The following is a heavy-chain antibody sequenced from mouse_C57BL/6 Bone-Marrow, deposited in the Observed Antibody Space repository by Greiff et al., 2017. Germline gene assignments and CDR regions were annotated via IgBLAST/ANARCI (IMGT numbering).Heavy chain of an antibody. J-gene: IGHJ1*03. CDR2: ISNGGGST. V-gene: IGHV5-12*01. CDR3: ARQGTTVVATDWYFDV. Sequence: EVKLVESGGGLVQPGGSLKLSCAASGFTFSDYYMYWVRQTPEKRLEWVAYISNGGGSTYYPDTVKGRFTISRDNAKNTLYLQMSRLKSEDTAMYYCARQGTTVVATDWYFDVWGTGTTVTVSS. D-gene: IGHD1-1*01. CDR1: GFTFSDYY.